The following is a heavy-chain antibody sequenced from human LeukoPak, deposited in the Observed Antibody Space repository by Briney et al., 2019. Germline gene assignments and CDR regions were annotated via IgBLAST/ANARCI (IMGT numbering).Heavy chain of an antibody. J-gene: IGHJ4*02. CDR1: GFTFSSYG. CDR3: AKDADQLLSGYYSDY. D-gene: IGHD2-2*01. Sequence: GGSLRLSCAASGFTFSSYGMHWVRQAPGKGLEWVAVISYDGSNKYYADSVKGRFTISRDNSKNTLYLQMNSLRAEDTAVYYCAKDADQLLSGYYSDYWGQGTLVTVSS. V-gene: IGHV3-30*18. CDR2: ISYDGSNK.